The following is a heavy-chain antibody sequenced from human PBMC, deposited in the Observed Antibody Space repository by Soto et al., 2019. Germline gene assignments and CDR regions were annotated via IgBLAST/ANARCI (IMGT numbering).Heavy chain of an antibody. J-gene: IGHJ4*02. Sequence: PSETLSLTCAVYGGSFSGYYWSWIRQPPGKGLEWIGEINHSGSTNYNPPLKSRVTISVDTSKNQFSLKLSSVTAADTAVYYCARGRDGDFDYWGQGTLVTVSS. CDR3: ARGRDGDFDY. CDR1: GGSFSGYY. D-gene: IGHD2-21*01. V-gene: IGHV4-34*01. CDR2: INHSGST.